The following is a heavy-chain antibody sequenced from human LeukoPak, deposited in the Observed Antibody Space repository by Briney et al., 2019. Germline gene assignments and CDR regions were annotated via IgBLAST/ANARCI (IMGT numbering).Heavy chain of an antibody. V-gene: IGHV1-69*13. J-gene: IGHJ4*02. CDR2: IIPIFGTA. CDR3: ARHMTTVVTSLDY. Sequence: ASVKVSCKASGGTFSSYAISWVRQAPGQGLEWMGGIIPIFGTANYAQKFQGRVTITADESTSTAYMELSSLRSEDTAIYYCARHMTTVVTSLDYWGQGTMVTVSS. CDR1: GGTFSSYA. D-gene: IGHD4-23*01.